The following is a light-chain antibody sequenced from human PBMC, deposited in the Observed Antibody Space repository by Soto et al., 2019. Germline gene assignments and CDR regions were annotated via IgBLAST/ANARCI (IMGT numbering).Light chain of an antibody. CDR3: QQSYNTPPLT. CDR1: QRISNY. CDR2: AAS. J-gene: IGKJ4*01. Sequence: DIQMTQSPSSLSASIGDRVTITCRASQRISNYLSWYQVKPGKAPRLLIYAASTVQSGVPSRFXXSGXGTDFTLTISSLQPEDFATYYCQQSYNTPPLTFGGGTKVEIK. V-gene: IGKV1-39*01.